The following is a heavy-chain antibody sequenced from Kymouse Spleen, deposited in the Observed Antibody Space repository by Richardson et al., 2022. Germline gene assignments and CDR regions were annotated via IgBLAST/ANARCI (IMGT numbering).Heavy chain of an antibody. J-gene: IGHJ4*02. D-gene: IGHD2-2*02. CDR2: IKQDGSEK. CDR1: GFTFSSYW. CDR3: AREDQLLLYPYFDY. Sequence: EVQLVESGGGLVQPGGSLRLSCAASGFTFSSYWMSWVRQAPGKGLEWVANIKQDGSEKYYVDSVKGRFTISRDNAKNSLYLQMNSLRAEDTAVYYCAREDQLLLYPYFDYWGQGTLVTVSS. V-gene: IGHV3-7*01.